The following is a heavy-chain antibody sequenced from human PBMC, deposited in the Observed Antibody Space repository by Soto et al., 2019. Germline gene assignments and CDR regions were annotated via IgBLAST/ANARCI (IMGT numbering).Heavy chain of an antibody. CDR1: GGTFSSYA. J-gene: IGHJ6*03. V-gene: IGHV1-69*10. D-gene: IGHD1-1*01. CDR2: IIPIFGIA. Sequence: ASVKVSCKASGGTFSSYAISWVRQAPGQGLEWMGGIIPIFGIANYAQKFQGRVTITADKSTSTAYMELSSLRSEDTAVYYCAIKLERHYYYYMDVWGKGTTVTVSS. CDR3: AIKLERHYYYYMDV.